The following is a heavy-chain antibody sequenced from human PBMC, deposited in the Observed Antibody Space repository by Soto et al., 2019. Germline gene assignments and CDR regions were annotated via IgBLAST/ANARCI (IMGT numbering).Heavy chain of an antibody. Sequence: ASVKVSCKASGYTFTTYAIHWVRQAPGQRLEWMGWINAGNGDTKYSQNFQGRVTITRDTSATTAYMELSSLRSEDTAVYYCARVALTSGMDVWGQGTTVTVSS. CDR2: INAGNGDT. CDR1: GYTFTTYA. D-gene: IGHD4-17*01. J-gene: IGHJ6*02. CDR3: ARVALTSGMDV. V-gene: IGHV1-3*01.